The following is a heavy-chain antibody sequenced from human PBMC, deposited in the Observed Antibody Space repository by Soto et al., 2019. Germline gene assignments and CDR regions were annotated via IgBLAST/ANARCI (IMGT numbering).Heavy chain of an antibody. D-gene: IGHD3-3*01. CDR3: ARGGVSTRTFDY. J-gene: IGHJ4*02. CDR1: GYNFAGYW. CDR2: IYPSDSDT. V-gene: IGHV5-51*01. Sequence: PVASLKISCNGSGYNFAGYWIAWVRQMPGKGLELMGIIYPSDSDTRYRPSFQGQVTISADKSISSAYLQWSSLRASDTAMYYCARGGVSTRTFDYWGQGTPVTVSS.